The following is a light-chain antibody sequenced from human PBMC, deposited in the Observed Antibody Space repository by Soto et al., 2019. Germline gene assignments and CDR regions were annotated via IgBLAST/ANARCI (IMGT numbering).Light chain of an antibody. CDR2: EDR. CDR3: CSYAGSYTFV. CDR1: SNDVGSYKS. J-gene: IGLJ1*01. V-gene: IGLV2-14*01. Sequence: QSVLTQPASVSGSPGQSITISCTGTSNDVGSYKSVCWYQQHPGKAPKLLIYEDRNRPSGVSNRFSGSKSGNTASLTLSGLQSEYEDDYYCCSYAGSYTFVFGIGHKVTVL.